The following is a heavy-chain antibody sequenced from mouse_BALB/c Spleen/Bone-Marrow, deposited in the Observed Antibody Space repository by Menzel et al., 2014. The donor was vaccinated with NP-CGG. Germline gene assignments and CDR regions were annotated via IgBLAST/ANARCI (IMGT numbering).Heavy chain of an antibody. V-gene: IGHV1S81*02. J-gene: IGHJ2*01. CDR2: INPSNGRT. CDR1: GYTFTSYW. CDR3: ARRTTTVVATDY. D-gene: IGHD1-1*01. Sequence: VKLVESGAELVKPGASVELSCKASGYTFTSYWMHWVKQRPGQGLEWIGEINPSNGRTNYNEKFKSKATLTVDKSSSTAYMQLSSLTSEDSAVYYCARRTTTVVATDYWGQGTTLTVSS.